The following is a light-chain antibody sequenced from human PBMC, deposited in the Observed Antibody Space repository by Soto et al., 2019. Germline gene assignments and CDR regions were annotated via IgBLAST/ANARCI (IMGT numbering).Light chain of an antibody. J-gene: IGKJ1*01. CDR3: QQYGSSPRK. V-gene: IGKV3-20*01. Sequence: EIVMTQSPATLSASPGERATLSSTASQSVSSALAWYHQKPGQAPGLLIYGASSRATGIPDRFSGSGAGTDVTLTISRLEPEEFAVYYGQQYGSSPRKFGQGTTVEI. CDR1: QSVSSA. CDR2: GAS.